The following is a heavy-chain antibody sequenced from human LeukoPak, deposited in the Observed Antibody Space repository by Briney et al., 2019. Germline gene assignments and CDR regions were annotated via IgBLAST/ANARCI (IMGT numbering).Heavy chain of an antibody. CDR1: GGSISSGDYF. Sequence: SETLSLTCTVSGGSISSGDYFWGWIRQHPGKGLEWIGYIYYSGSTYYNPSLKSRVTISVDTPKNQFSLMLNSVTAADTAMYYCARRGTGRWFDPWGQGTLVTVSS. V-gene: IGHV4-31*03. CDR2: IYYSGST. D-gene: IGHD3-10*01. CDR3: ARRGTGRWFDP. J-gene: IGHJ5*02.